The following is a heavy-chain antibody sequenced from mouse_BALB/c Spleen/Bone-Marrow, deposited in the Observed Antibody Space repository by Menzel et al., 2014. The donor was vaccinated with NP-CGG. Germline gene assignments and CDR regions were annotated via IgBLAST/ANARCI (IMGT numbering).Heavy chain of an antibody. CDR2: INPYNDGT. V-gene: IGHV1-14*01. CDR1: GYTFXSYV. D-gene: IGHD1-1*01. Sequence: EVHLVESGPELVKPGASVKMSCKASGYTFXSYVMHWVKQKPGQGLEWIGYINPYNDGTKYNEKFKGKATLTSDKSSSTAYMELSSLTSEDSAVYYCAREDYYGSSYGYWGQGTTLTVSS. CDR3: AREDYYGSSYGY. J-gene: IGHJ2*01.